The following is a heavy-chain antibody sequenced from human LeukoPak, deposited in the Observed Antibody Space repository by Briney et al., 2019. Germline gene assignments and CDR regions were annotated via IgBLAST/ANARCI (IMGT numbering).Heavy chain of an antibody. V-gene: IGHV4-59*08. CDR2: IHYSGST. Sequence: SETLSLTCTVSGGSISSYYWSWIRQPPGRGLGWIGYIHYSGSTNYNPSLKSRITISVDTSKTHFSLNLKSVTAADMAVYYCARMAYDSGGSFHFDYWGQGTLVTVSS. J-gene: IGHJ4*02. CDR1: GGSISSYY. CDR3: ARMAYDSGGSFHFDY. D-gene: IGHD3-22*01.